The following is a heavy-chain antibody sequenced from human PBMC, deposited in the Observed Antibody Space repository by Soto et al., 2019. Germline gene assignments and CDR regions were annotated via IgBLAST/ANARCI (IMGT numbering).Heavy chain of an antibody. J-gene: IGHJ5*02. Sequence: GGSLRLSCAASGFTFSSYSMNWVRQVPGKGLEWVSSISSSSSYIYYADSVKGRFTISRDNAKNSLYLQMNSLRAEDTAVYYCARFTQYTYNWFDPWGQGTLVTVSS. CDR3: ARFTQYTYNWFDP. CDR2: ISSSSSYI. D-gene: IGHD6-6*01. CDR1: GFTFSSYS. V-gene: IGHV3-21*01.